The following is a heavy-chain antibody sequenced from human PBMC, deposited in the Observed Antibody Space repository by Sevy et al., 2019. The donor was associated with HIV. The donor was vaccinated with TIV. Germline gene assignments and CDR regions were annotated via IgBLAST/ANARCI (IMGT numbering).Heavy chain of an antibody. CDR3: AREGQLWSFDP. D-gene: IGHD5-18*01. CDR2: ISYDGSKK. CDR1: GFTFSIYA. J-gene: IGHJ5*02. V-gene: IGHV3-30-3*01. Sequence: GGSLRLSCATSGFTFSIYAMHWVRQAPGKGLEWVSVISYDGSKKYYADSVKGRFTISRDNSKNTLYLEMNSLRAEDTAVYYCAREGQLWSFDPWGQGTLVTVSS.